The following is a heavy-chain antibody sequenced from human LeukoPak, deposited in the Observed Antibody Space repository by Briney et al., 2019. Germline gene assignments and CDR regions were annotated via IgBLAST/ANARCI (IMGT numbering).Heavy chain of an antibody. CDR3: AKNRSPWYSSSWSDY. Sequence: GGSLRLSCAASGFTFSSYGMHWVRQAPGKGLEWVAVTSYDGSNKYYADSVKGRFTISRDNSKNTLYLQMNSLRAEDTAMYYCAKNRSPWYSSSWSDYWGQGTLVTVSS. V-gene: IGHV3-30*18. CDR2: TSYDGSNK. J-gene: IGHJ4*02. D-gene: IGHD6-13*01. CDR1: GFTFSSYG.